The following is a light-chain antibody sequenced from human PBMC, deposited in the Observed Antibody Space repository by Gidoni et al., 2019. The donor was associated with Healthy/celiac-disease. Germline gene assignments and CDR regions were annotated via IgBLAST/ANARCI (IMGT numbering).Light chain of an antibody. Sequence: EIVLTQSPATLSLSPGERATLSCRASQSVSSYLAWYQQKPGQAPRLLIYDASNRATGIPARFSGSGSGTDFTLTISSLEPEDFVVYYCQQRSNWPLTFXGXTKVXIK. CDR1: QSVSSY. V-gene: IGKV3-11*01. J-gene: IGKJ4*01. CDR3: QQRSNWPLT. CDR2: DAS.